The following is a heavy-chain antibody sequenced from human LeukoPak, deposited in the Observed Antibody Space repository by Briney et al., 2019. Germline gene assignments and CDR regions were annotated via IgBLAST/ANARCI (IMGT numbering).Heavy chain of an antibody. CDR3: ARASKTYYDFWSGYYTAANFDY. V-gene: IGHV1-18*01. Sequence: ASVKVSCKASGYTFTSYGISWVRQAPGQGLEWMGWISAYNGNTNYAQKLQGRVTMTTDTSTSTAYMELRSLRSDDTAVYYCARASKTYYDFWSGYYTAANFDYWGQGTLVTVSS. CDR2: ISAYNGNT. CDR1: GYTFTSYG. J-gene: IGHJ4*02. D-gene: IGHD3-3*01.